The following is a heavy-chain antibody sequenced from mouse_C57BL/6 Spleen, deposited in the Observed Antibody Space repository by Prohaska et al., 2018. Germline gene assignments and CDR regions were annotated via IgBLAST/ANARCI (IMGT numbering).Heavy chain of an antibody. V-gene: IGHV1-69*01. CDR3: ARSRYYAYDY. Sequence: GAELVMPGASVKLSCKASGYTFTSYWMHWVKQRPGQGLEWIGEIDPSDSYTNYNQKFKGKATLTVDKSSSTAYMQLSSLTSEDSAVYYCARSRYYAYDYWGQGTTLTVSS. J-gene: IGHJ2*01. CDR1: GYTFTSYW. CDR2: IDPSDSYT. D-gene: IGHD1-2*01.